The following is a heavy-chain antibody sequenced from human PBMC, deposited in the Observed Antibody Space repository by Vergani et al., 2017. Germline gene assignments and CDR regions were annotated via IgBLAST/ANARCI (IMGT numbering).Heavy chain of an antibody. J-gene: IGHJ2*01. CDR1: GFTFSSYE. V-gene: IGHV3-48*03. CDR2: ISSSGSTI. Sequence: EVQLVESGGGLVQPGGSLRLSCAASGFTFSSYEMNWVRQAPGKGLEWVSYISSSGSTIYYADSVKGRFTISRDNAKNSLYLQMNSLRAEDTAVYYCARDQPPDYGDYGNWYFDLWGRGTLVTVSS. D-gene: IGHD4-17*01. CDR3: ARDQPPDYGDYGNWYFDL.